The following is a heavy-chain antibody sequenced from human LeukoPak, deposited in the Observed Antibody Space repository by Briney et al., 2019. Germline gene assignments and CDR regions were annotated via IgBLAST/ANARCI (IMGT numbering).Heavy chain of an antibody. D-gene: IGHD3-16*01. CDR2: INYDGSNR. Sequence: PGGSLRLSCAAPGFSLSNYGLHWVRQGPGKGLEWLAVINYDGSNRYYADSVKGRFTISKDSSENTLYLQMNSLRADDTAMFYCARWGGTRQFYFDYWGQGTLATVSS. CDR3: ARWGGTRQFYFDY. J-gene: IGHJ4*02. CDR1: GFSLSNYG. V-gene: IGHV3-33*01.